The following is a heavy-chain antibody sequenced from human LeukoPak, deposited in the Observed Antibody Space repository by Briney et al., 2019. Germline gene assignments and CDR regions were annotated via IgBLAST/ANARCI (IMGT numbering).Heavy chain of an antibody. V-gene: IGHV3-23*01. CDR3: ARDGDIVVVPAVMDV. CDR1: GFTFSSYA. J-gene: IGHJ6*04. D-gene: IGHD2-2*01. Sequence: GGSLRLSCAASGFTFSSYAMSWVRQAPGKGLEWVSAISGSGGSTYYADSVKGRFTISRDNSKNTLYLQMNSLRAEDTAVYYCARDGDIVVVPAVMDVWGKGTTVTVSS. CDR2: ISGSGGST.